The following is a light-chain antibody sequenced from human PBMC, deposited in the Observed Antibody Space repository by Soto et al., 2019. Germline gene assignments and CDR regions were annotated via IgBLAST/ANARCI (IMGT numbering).Light chain of an antibody. CDR3: CSYAGTGIPYV. Sequence: QSVLTQPASVSGSPGQSITISCTGSSSDVGSYNYVSWYQRHPGKAPRLIIYEGSKRPSGVSNRFSGSKSGNTASLTISGLQAEDEADYYCCSYAGTGIPYVFGTGTKVTVL. J-gene: IGLJ1*01. V-gene: IGLV2-23*01. CDR1: SSDVGSYNY. CDR2: EGS.